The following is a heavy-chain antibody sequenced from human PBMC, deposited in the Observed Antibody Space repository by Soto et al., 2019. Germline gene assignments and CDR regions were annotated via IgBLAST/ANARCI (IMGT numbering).Heavy chain of an antibody. Sequence: QVQLVESGGGVVQPGRSLRLSCAASGFTLSRYAMHWVRQAPGKGLEWVAVPLYDGSEKKYVESVEGRFTISRDNSKNTAYLQMNSLRVEDTAVYYCARDKGYYDAWSGESPFDAFDFWGQGTMVIVSS. CDR2: PLYDGSEK. CDR3: ARDKGYYDAWSGESPFDAFDF. D-gene: IGHD3-3*01. V-gene: IGHV3-33*01. J-gene: IGHJ3*01. CDR1: GFTLSRYA.